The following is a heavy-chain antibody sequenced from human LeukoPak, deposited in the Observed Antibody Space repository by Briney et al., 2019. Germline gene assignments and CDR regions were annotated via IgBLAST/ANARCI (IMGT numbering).Heavy chain of an antibody. J-gene: IGHJ6*03. CDR2: IDWDDDK. CDR1: GFSLSTSGMC. D-gene: IGHD3-22*01. V-gene: IGHV2-70*11. Sequence: SGPALVKPTQTLTLTCTFSGFSLSTSGMCVSWIRQPPGKALEWLARIDWDDDKYHSTSLKTRLTISKDTSKNQVVLTMTNMDPVDTATYYCARNRGMYYYDSSGYYYSYYYYMDVWGKGTTVTVSS. CDR3: ARNRGMYYYDSSGYYYSYYYYMDV.